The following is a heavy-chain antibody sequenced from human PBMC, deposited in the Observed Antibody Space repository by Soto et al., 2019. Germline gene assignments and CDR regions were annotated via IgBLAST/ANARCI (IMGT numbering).Heavy chain of an antibody. J-gene: IGHJ4*02. D-gene: IGHD2-8*01. CDR1: GFTFSRSA. CDR2: IVVGSGDT. V-gene: IGHV1-58*02. Sequence: SVNVSCKASGFTFSRSAIQWVRQARGQRPEWIGWIVVGSGDTNYAQKFQERVTITRDTSTSTAYMELTGLRSEDTAVYFCAADRQCTSARCLPYSFDCWGQGTQVTVSS. CDR3: AADRQCTSARCLPYSFDC.